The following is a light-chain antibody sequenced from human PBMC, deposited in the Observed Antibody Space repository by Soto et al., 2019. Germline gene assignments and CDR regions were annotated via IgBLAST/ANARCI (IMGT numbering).Light chain of an antibody. CDR2: GAS. CDR3: QQYNNWPYT. V-gene: IGKV3-15*01. CDR1: QSVSSN. Sequence: EIVMTQSPATLSVSPGERATLSCRASQSVSSNLAWYQQNPGQAPRLLIYGASTRATGIPARFSGSGSGTEFTLTFSSLQSEDFAVYYCQQYNNWPYTFGQGTKLEIK. J-gene: IGKJ2*01.